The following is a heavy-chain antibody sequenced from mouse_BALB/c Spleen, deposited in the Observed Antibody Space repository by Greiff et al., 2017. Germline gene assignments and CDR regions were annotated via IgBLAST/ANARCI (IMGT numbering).Heavy chain of an antibody. CDR2: ISSGSSTI. D-gene: IGHD1-1*01. J-gene: IGHJ3*01. CDR3: ARSGYGSSFAY. CDR1: GFTFSSFG. V-gene: IGHV5-17*02. Sequence: EVKVVESGGGLVQPGGSRKLSCAASGFTFSSFGMHWVRQAPEKGLEWVAYISSGSSTIYYADTVKGRFTISRDNPKNTLFLQMTSLRSEDTAMYYCARSGYGSSFAYWGQGTLVTVSA.